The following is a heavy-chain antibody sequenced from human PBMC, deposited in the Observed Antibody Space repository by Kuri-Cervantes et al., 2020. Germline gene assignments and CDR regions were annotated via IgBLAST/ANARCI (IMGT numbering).Heavy chain of an antibody. CDR1: GGSVSIYY. CDR3: ATDSRDGYNFWYFDF. D-gene: IGHD5-24*01. CDR2: IYTSGST. Sequence: GSLRLSCTVSGGSVSIYYWSWIRQPAGKGLEWIGRIYTSGSTNYNPSLKSRVTISVDTSKNQFSLKLSSVTAADTAVYYCATDSRDGYNFWYFDFWGRGTLVTVSS. V-gene: IGHV4-4*07. J-gene: IGHJ2*01.